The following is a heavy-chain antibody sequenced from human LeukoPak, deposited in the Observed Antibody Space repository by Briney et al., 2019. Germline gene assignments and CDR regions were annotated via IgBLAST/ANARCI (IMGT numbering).Heavy chain of an antibody. Sequence: ASVKVSCKASGYTFTSYDINWVRQGTGQGLEWMGWMNPNSGNTGYAQKFQGRVTMTRNTSISTAYMELSSLRSEDTAVYYCARALQPHYYYYYMDVWGKGTTVTVSS. CDR2: MNPNSGNT. J-gene: IGHJ6*03. CDR1: GYTFTSYD. D-gene: IGHD4-11*01. CDR3: ARALQPHYYYYYMDV. V-gene: IGHV1-8*01.